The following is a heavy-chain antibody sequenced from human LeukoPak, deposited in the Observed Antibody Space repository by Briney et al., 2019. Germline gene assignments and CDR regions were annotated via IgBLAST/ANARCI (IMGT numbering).Heavy chain of an antibody. J-gene: IGHJ4*02. CDR2: IYGGGNT. CDR1: GFTVGSSY. Sequence: GGSLRLSCAASGFTVGSSYMNWVRQAPGKGLEWVSLIYGGGNTYYADSVKGRFTNSRDNSKNTLYLQMNSLRAEDTAVYYCARRGDGGRSFDYWGQGTLVTVSS. V-gene: IGHV3-53*01. D-gene: IGHD4-23*01. CDR3: ARRGDGGRSFDY.